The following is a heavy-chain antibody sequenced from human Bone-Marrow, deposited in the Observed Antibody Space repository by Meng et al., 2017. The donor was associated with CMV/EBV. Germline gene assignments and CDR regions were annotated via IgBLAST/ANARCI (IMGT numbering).Heavy chain of an antibody. Sequence: GESLEISCAASGFTFSSYSMNWVRQAPGKGLEWVSVIYSGGSTYYADSVKGRFTISRDNSKNTLYLQMNSLRAEDTAVYYCARDSRAGGFDPWGQGTLVTVSS. V-gene: IGHV3-53*01. J-gene: IGHJ5*02. D-gene: IGHD1-26*01. CDR2: IYSGGST. CDR1: GFTFSSYS. CDR3: ARDSRAGGFDP.